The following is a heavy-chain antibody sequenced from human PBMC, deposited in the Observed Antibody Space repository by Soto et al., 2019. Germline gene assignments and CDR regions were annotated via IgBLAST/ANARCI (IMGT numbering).Heavy chain of an antibody. CDR3: ASTPLRGSLDY. D-gene: IGHD1-26*01. CDR2: INAGNGNT. V-gene: IGHV1-3*01. Sequence: QVQLVQSGAEVKKPGASVKGSCKASGYTFTSYAMHWLRQAPGQRLEWMGWINAGNGNTKYSQKLQDRVTITRDTSASTAYMELISLRSEDTAVYYCASTPLRGSLDYWGQGTLVTVSS. J-gene: IGHJ4*02. CDR1: GYTFTSYA.